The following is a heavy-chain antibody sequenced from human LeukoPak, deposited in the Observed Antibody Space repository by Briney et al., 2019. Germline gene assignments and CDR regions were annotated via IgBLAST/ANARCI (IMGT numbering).Heavy chain of an antibody. Sequence: SVKVSCKASGGTFSSYAIGWVRQAPGQGLEWMGGIIPIFGTANYAQKFQGRVTITTDESTSTAYMELSSLRSEDTAAYYCARGDLEWLLFGTGRYYYYYMDVWGKGTTVTVSS. J-gene: IGHJ6*03. D-gene: IGHD3-3*01. V-gene: IGHV1-69*05. CDR1: GGTFSSYA. CDR2: IIPIFGTA. CDR3: ARGDLEWLLFGTGRYYYYYMDV.